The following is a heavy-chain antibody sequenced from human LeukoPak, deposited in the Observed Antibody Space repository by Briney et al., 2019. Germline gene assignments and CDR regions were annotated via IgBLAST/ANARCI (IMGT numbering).Heavy chain of an antibody. CDR1: GFTFSSYS. D-gene: IGHD6-13*01. CDR3: ARDSRAAAASQEYYFDY. Sequence: GGSLRLSCAASGFTFSSYSMNWVRQAPGKGLEWVSSISSSSIYIYYADSVKGRFTISRDNAKNSLYLQMNSLRAEDTAVYYCARDSRAAAASQEYYFDYWGQGTLVTVSS. V-gene: IGHV3-21*01. CDR2: ISSSSIYI. J-gene: IGHJ4*02.